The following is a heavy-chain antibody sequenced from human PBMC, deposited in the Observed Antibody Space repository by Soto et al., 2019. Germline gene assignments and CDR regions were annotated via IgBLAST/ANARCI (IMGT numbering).Heavy chain of an antibody. CDR2: IYYSGST. J-gene: IGHJ3*02. CDR1: GGSISSSSYY. D-gene: IGHD6-19*01. V-gene: IGHV4-39*01. Sequence: QLQLQESGPGLVKPSETLSLTCTVSGGSISSSSYYWGWIRQPPGKWLEWIGSIYYSGSTYYNPSLKRRVTISVDTSKNQFSLKLSSVTAADTAVYYCARHSGCMVSSGWYLAACDIWCQGTMVTVSS. CDR3: ARHSGCMVSSGWYLAACDI.